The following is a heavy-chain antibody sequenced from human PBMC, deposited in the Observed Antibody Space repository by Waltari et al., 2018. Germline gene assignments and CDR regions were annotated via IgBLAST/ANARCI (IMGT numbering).Heavy chain of an antibody. Sequence: EVQLVQSGAEVKKPGATVKISCKASGYTFTDYYMHWVQQAPGKGLEWMGRVDPEDGETIYAEKFQGRVTITADTSTDTAYMELSSLRSEDTAVYYCATDPPTMVWGVTYYYYMDVWGKGTTVTVSS. D-gene: IGHD3-10*01. CDR2: VDPEDGET. CDR3: ATDPPTMVWGVTYYYYMDV. V-gene: IGHV1-69-2*01. J-gene: IGHJ6*03. CDR1: GYTFTDYY.